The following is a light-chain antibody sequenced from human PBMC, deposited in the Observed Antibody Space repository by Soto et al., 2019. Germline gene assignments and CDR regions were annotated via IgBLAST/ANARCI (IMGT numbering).Light chain of an antibody. CDR3: SSYTTSSIWV. Sequence: QSALTQPPSASGSPGQSVAISCTGTSSDVGGYNYVSWYQQHPGKAPKLMIYEVSNRPSGVSNRFSGSKSANTASLTISGLQAEDEAAYYCSSYTTSSIWVFGGGTKLTVL. CDR1: SSDVGGYNY. J-gene: IGLJ3*02. CDR2: EVS. V-gene: IGLV2-14*01.